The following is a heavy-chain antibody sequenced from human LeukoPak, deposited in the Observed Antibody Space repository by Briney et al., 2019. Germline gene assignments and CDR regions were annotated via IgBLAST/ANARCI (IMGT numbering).Heavy chain of an antibody. CDR2: INHSGST. V-gene: IGHV4-34*01. D-gene: IGHD3-22*01. CDR1: GGSFSGYY. CDR3: ARARLDYYDSSGSHL. Sequence: SETLSLTSAVYGGSFSGYYWSWIRQPPGKGLEWIGEINHSGSTNYNPSLKSRVTISVDTSKNQFSLKLSSVTAADTAVYYCARARLDYYDSSGSHLWGQGTLVTVSS. J-gene: IGHJ4*02.